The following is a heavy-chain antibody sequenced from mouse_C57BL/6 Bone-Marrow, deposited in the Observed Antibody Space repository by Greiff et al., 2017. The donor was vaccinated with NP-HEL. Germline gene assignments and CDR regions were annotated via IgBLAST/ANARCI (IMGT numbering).Heavy chain of an antibody. CDR2: LHPSDSDT. CDR1: GYTFTSYW. V-gene: IGHV1-74*01. D-gene: IGHD4-1*01. J-gene: IGHJ4*01. Sequence: QVQLKQPGAELVKPGASVKVSCKASGYTFTSYWMHWVKQRPGQGLEWIGRLHPSDSDTNYNPKFKGKATLTVDKSSSTAYMQLSSLTSEDSAVYYCAIGGGNWGAMDYWGQGTSVTVSS. CDR3: AIGGGNWGAMDY.